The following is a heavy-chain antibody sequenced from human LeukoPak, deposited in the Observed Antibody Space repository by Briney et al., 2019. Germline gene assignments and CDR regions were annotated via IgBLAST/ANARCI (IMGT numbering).Heavy chain of an antibody. CDR1: GYSFTTYW. D-gene: IGHD1-1*01. J-gene: IGHJ5*02. Sequence: GESLKISCKGSGYSFTTYWIGWVRQMLGKGLEWMGIIYPGDSDTRYSPSFQGQVTISADKSITTAYLQWSSLKASDTAMYYCARSLHPYTGGDWFDPWGQGTLVTVSS. V-gene: IGHV5-51*01. CDR2: IYPGDSDT. CDR3: ARSLHPYTGGDWFDP.